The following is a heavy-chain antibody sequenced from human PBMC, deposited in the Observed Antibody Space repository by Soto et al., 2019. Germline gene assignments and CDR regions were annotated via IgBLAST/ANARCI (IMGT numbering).Heavy chain of an antibody. CDR1: GGSFSGYY. D-gene: IGHD3-16*01. J-gene: IGHJ6*02. CDR3: ARGLGIWYYYGMDV. V-gene: IGHV4-34*01. CDR2: INHSGST. Sequence: SEALSLTCAVYGGSFSGYYWSWIRQPPGKGLEWIGEINHSGSTNYNPSLKSRDTISVDTSKNQFSLKLSSVTAADTAVYYCARGLGIWYYYGMDVWGQGTTVTVSS.